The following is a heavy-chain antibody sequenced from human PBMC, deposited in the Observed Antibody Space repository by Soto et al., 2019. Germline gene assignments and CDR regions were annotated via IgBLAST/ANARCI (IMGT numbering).Heavy chain of an antibody. D-gene: IGHD6-19*01. CDR2: ISAYNGNT. CDR3: ARDPKRGIAVAGTRPLDY. Sequence: ASVKVSCKASGYTFTSYGISWVRQAPGQGLEWMGWISAYNGNTNYAQKLQGRVTMTTDTSTSTAYMELRSLRSDDTAVYYCARDPKRGIAVAGTRPLDYWGRGTLVTVSS. CDR1: GYTFTSYG. J-gene: IGHJ4*02. V-gene: IGHV1-18*01.